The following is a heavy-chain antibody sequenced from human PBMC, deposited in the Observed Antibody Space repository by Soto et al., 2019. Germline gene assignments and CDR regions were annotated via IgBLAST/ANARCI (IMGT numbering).Heavy chain of an antibody. CDR2: ISAYNGNT. CDR1: GYTFTSYG. V-gene: IGHV1-18*01. CDR3: ARKDSSSWLNWFDP. J-gene: IGHJ5*02. Sequence: QVQLVQSGAEVKKPGASVKVSCKASGYTFTSYGISWVRQAPGQGLEWMGWISAYNGNTNYAQKLPGRGTMTTDTSTSAAYMELRSLRSDDTAVYYCARKDSSSWLNWFDPWGQGTLVTVSS. D-gene: IGHD6-13*01.